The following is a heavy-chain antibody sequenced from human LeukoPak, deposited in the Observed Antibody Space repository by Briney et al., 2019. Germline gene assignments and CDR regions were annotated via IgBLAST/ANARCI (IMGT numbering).Heavy chain of an antibody. CDR3: ARGSVVVVAATPVPFDP. Sequence: SETLSLTCTVSGGSISSSSYYWGWIRQPPGKGLEWIGSIYYSGSTNYNPSLKSRVTISVDTSKNQFSLKLSSVTAADTAVYYCARGSVVVVAATPVPFDPWGQGTLVTVSS. D-gene: IGHD2-15*01. CDR1: GGSISSSSYY. V-gene: IGHV4-39*07. J-gene: IGHJ5*02. CDR2: IYYSGST.